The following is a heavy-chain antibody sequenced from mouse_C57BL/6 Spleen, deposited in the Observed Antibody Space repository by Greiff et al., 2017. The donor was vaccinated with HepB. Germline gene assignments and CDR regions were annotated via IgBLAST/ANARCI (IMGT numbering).Heavy chain of an antibody. CDR2: IWSGGST. J-gene: IGHJ1*03. Sequence: VKLMESGPGLVQPSQSLSITCTVSGFSFTSYGVHWVRQSPGKGLEWLGVIWSGGSTDYNAAFISRLSISKDNSKSQVFFKMNSLQADDTAIYYCARIYYGSSYGYFDVWGTGTTVTVSS. CDR3: ARIYYGSSYGYFDV. CDR1: GFSFTSYG. V-gene: IGHV2-2*01. D-gene: IGHD1-1*01.